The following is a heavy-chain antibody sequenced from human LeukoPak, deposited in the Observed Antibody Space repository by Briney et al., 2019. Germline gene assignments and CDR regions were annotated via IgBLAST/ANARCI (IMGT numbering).Heavy chain of an antibody. J-gene: IGHJ4*02. CDR2: ISYDGSNK. CDR1: GFTFSSYG. V-gene: IGHV3-30*03. CDR3: GTEGTALFDY. Sequence: GGSLRLSCAASGFTFSSYGMHWVRQAPGKGLEWVAVISYDGSNKYYADSVKGRFTISRDNSKNTLYLQMNSLRAEDTAVYYCGTEGTALFDYWGQGTLVTVSS. D-gene: IGHD2-21*02.